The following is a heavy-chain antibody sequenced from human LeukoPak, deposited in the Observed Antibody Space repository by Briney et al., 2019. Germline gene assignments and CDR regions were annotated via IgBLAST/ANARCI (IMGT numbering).Heavy chain of an antibody. Sequence: GGSLRLSCAASGFTFSSYAMHWVRQAPGKGLEWVAVISYDGSNKYYADPVKGRFTISRDNSKNTLYLQMNSLRAEDTAVYYCARGAEKLGEIDYWGQGTLVTVSS. CDR2: ISYDGSNK. J-gene: IGHJ4*02. CDR1: GFTFSSYA. CDR3: ARGAEKLGEIDY. V-gene: IGHV3-30-3*01. D-gene: IGHD3-16*01.